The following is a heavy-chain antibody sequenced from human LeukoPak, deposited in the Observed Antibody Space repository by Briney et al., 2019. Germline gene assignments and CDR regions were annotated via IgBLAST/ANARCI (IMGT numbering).Heavy chain of an antibody. D-gene: IGHD6-13*01. CDR3: ARAVAAAAFYFDY. Sequence: SETLSLTCTVSGGSISSSSYYWGWIRQPPGKGLEWIGSIYYSGSTYYNPSLKSRVTISVDTSKNQFSLKLSSVTAADTAVYYCARAVAAAAFYFDYWGQGTLVTASS. V-gene: IGHV4-39*01. CDR2: IYYSGST. CDR1: GGSISSSSYY. J-gene: IGHJ4*02.